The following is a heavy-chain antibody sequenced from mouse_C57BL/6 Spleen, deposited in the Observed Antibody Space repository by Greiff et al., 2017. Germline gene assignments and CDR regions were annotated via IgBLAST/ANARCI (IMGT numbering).Heavy chain of an antibody. V-gene: IGHV5-9*01. D-gene: IGHD2-4*01. J-gene: IGHJ3*01. CDR3: ARPEGFYYDYDGGWFAY. CDR2: ISGGGGNT. Sequence: EVQGVESGGGLVKPGGSLKLSCAASGFTFSSYTMSWVRQTPEKRLEWVATISGGGGNTYYPDSVKGRFTISRDNAKNTLYLQMSSLRSEDTALYYCARPEGFYYDYDGGWFAYWGQGTLVTVSA. CDR1: GFTFSSYT.